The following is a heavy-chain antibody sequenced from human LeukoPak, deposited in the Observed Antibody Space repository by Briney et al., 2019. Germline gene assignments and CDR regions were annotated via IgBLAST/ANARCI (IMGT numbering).Heavy chain of an antibody. J-gene: IGHJ4*02. D-gene: IGHD4-17*01. CDR3: AKGVTTLGIFDY. Sequence: GRSLRLSCAASGFTFSSYAMHWVRQAPGKGLEWVAVISYDGSNKYYADSVKGRFTISRDNSKNTLYLQMNSLRAEDTAVYYCAKGVTTLGIFDYWGQGTLVTVSS. V-gene: IGHV3-30*04. CDR1: GFTFSSYA. CDR2: ISYDGSNK.